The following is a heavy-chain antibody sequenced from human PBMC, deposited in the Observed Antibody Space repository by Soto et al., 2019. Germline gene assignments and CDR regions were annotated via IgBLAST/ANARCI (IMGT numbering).Heavy chain of an antibody. V-gene: IGHV4-59*01. D-gene: IGHD1-26*01. J-gene: IGHJ4*02. CDR1: GGSISSYY. Sequence: QVQLQESGPGLVKPSETLSLTCTVSGGSISSYYWSWIRQPPGKGLEWIGYIYYSWSTNYNPSLKRRDTITVATSQDPCCLKVGSVAAADPAVYYCGRVRGGRGNEVDFWGQGTLVTVSS. CDR2: IYYSWST. CDR3: GRVRGGRGNEVDF.